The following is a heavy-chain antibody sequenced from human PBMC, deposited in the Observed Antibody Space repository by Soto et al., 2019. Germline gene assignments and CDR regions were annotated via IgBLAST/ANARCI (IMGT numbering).Heavy chain of an antibody. V-gene: IGHV4-30-4*01. D-gene: IGHD1-1*01. CDR2: IYYSGST. CDR3: ARGELERTPTGFDY. CDR1: GGSISSGDYY. Sequence: SETLSLTCTVSGGSISSGDYYWSWIRQPPGKGLEWIGYIYYSGSTYYNLSLKSRVTISVDTSKNQFSLKLSSVTAADTAVYYCARGELERTPTGFDYWGQGTLVTVSS. J-gene: IGHJ4*02.